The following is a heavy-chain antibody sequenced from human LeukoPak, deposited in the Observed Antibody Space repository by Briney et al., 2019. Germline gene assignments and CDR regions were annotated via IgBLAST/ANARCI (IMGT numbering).Heavy chain of an antibody. CDR2: ISGSGGST. D-gene: IGHD3-22*01. J-gene: IGHJ3*02. CDR3: ARVRLVRVWLLPRNDAFDI. V-gene: IGHV3-23*01. CDR1: GFTFSSCA. Sequence: GGSLRLSCAASGFTFSSCAMNWVRQAPGKGLEWVSAISGSGGSTYYADSVKGRFTISRDNSKNTLFLQMNSLRAEDTAVYYCARVRLVRVWLLPRNDAFDIWGQGTMVTVSS.